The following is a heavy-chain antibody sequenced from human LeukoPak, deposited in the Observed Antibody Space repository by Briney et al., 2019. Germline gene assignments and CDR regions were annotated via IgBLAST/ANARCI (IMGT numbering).Heavy chain of an antibody. CDR2: IYYSGST. V-gene: IGHV4-59*01. D-gene: IGHD1-1*01. CDR3: ARSRRGYNWNDGVYY. J-gene: IGHJ4*02. Sequence: SETLSLTCTVSDGSISSYYWSWIRQPPGKGLEWIGYIYYSGSTNYNPSLMSRVTISVDTSKNQFSLKLSSVTAADTAVYYCARSRRGYNWNDGVYYWGQGTLVTVSS. CDR1: DGSISSYY.